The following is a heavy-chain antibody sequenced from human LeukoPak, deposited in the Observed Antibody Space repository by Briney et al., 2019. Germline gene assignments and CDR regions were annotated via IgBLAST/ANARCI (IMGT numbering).Heavy chain of an antibody. CDR1: GYTFTSYD. V-gene: IGHV1-8*01. D-gene: IGHD6-13*01. Sequence: ASVTVSCTASGYTFTSYDINWVRQATGQGLEWMGWMNPNSGNTGYAQKFQGRVTMTRNTSISTAYMELSSLRSEDTAVYYCARVSSSWYRGVGYWGQGTLVTVSS. CDR2: MNPNSGNT. CDR3: ARVSSSWYRGVGY. J-gene: IGHJ4*02.